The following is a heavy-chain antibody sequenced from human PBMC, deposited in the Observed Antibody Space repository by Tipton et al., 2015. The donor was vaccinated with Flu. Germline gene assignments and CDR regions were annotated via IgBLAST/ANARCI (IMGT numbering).Heavy chain of an antibody. D-gene: IGHD2-15*01. CDR2: IYHTGRT. CDR1: GVSISSGGYS. CDR3: ARGRYCSSGTCDAFDI. J-gene: IGHJ3*02. Sequence: LRLSCAVSGVSISSGGYSWSWIRQPPGKGLEWIGYIYHTGRTYYNPSLKSRVTISVDRSKNQVSLMLSSVTAADTAVYYCARGRYCSSGTCDAFDIRGHGTMVTVSS. V-gene: IGHV4-30-2*01.